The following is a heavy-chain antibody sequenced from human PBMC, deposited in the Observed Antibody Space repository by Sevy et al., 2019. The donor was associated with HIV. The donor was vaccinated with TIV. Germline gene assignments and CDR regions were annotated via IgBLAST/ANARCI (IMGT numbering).Heavy chain of an antibody. D-gene: IGHD5-12*01. CDR2: IRTRAQGEAT. CDR3: ARDGLSGPLYLDF. V-gene: IGHV3-49*03. Sequence: GGSLRLSCRTSGFTFSDFTITWFRQAPGKGLEWVCLIRTRAQGEATIYAASVQGRFFISRDDSNSLAYLHMNSLRAEDTAVYYCARDGLSGPLYLDFWGQGTLVTVSS. CDR1: GFTFSDFT. J-gene: IGHJ4*02.